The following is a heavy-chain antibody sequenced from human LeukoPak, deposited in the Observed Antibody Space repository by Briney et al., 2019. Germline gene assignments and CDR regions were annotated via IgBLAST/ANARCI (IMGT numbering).Heavy chain of an antibody. CDR2: IIGSGGST. CDR3: ARVGDRPYYDILTGYYSN. J-gene: IGHJ4*02. V-gene: IGHV3-23*01. Sequence: GGSLRLSCAASGFTFSNYAMSWVRQAPGKGLEWISTIIGSGGSTYYAVSVRGRFTISRDNAKNSLYLQVNSLRAEDTAVYYCARVGDRPYYDILTGYYSNWGQGTLVTVSS. CDR1: GFTFSNYA. D-gene: IGHD3-9*01.